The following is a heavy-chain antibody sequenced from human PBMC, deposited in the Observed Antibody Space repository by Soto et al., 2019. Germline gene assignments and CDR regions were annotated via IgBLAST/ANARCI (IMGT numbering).Heavy chain of an antibody. CDR1: GGTFSSYA. D-gene: IGHD2-15*01. CDR2: IIPIFGTA. Sequence: SVKVSCKASGGTFSSYAISWVRQAPGQGLEWMGGIIPIFGTANYAQKFQGRVTITADKSTSTAYMELSSLRSEDTAVYYCAIKIVVVVAATPGNNPYYYYGMDVWGQGTTVTVSS. CDR3: AIKIVVVVAATPGNNPYYYYGMDV. V-gene: IGHV1-69*06. J-gene: IGHJ6*02.